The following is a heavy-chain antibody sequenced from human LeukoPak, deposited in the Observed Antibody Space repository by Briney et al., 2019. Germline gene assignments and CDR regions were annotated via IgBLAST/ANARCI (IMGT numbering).Heavy chain of an antibody. J-gene: IGHJ4*02. CDR3: ARAEAGTTDFAY. CDR1: GFTFSSYA. CDR2: ITYDGSNK. V-gene: IGHV3-30*04. D-gene: IGHD1-1*01. Sequence: PGGSLRLSCAASGFTFSSYAMHWVRQAPGKGLEGVAVITYDGSNKYYADSVKGRFTISRDNSKNTLSLQMNSLRAEDTAVYYCARAEAGTTDFAYWGQGTLVTVSS.